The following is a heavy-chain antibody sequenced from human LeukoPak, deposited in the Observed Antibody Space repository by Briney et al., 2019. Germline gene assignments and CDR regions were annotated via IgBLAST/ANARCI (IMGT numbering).Heavy chain of an antibody. V-gene: IGHV3-21*04. D-gene: IGHD1-26*01. J-gene: IGHJ4*02. CDR1: GFTFSRNG. CDR2: VSSSSSYI. Sequence: GGSLRLSCAASGFTFSRNGMTWVRQAPGKGLEWVSSVSSSSSYIYYADSVKGRFTISRGNAKNSLFLQMNSLRAEDTALYFCAQWSRYFDYWGQETLVTVSS. CDR3: AQWSRYFDY.